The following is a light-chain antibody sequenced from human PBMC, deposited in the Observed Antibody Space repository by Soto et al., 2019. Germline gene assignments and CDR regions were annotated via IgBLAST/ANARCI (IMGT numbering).Light chain of an antibody. CDR3: QQYEDLPLT. V-gene: IGKV1-33*01. CDR2: DAS. CDR1: QDINNF. J-gene: IGKJ1*01. Sequence: DIQMTQSPSSLSASVGDRVTITCQASQDINNFLNWYQQKPGKPPQLLIYDASTLEKGVPSRFSGAGSGADFSFTISNLQPEDSATYYCQQYEDLPLTFGKGTKV.